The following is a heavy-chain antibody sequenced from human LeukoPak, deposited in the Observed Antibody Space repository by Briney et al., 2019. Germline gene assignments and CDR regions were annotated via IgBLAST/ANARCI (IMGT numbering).Heavy chain of an antibody. CDR3: ARDVPPAADAFDI. CDR1: GFTVSSHY. Sequence: GGSLRLSCAASGFTVSSHYMNWVRQAPGKGLEWVSVIYTGDRTYYADSVKGRFIISGDNSKNTVSLQMNTLRAEDTAVYYCARDVPPAADAFDIWGQGTMVTVSS. D-gene: IGHD6-13*01. CDR2: IYTGDRT. J-gene: IGHJ3*02. V-gene: IGHV3-66*01.